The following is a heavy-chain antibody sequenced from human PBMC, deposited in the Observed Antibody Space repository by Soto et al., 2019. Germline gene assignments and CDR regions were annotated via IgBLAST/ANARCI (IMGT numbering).Heavy chain of an antibody. CDR3: VGGYGWLPDY. Sequence: DVQLVESGGVLVQPGGSLRLSCEASGFTFSSLWMNWVRQAPGKGLEWVAIIEQNGGERNYLDSVKGRFTISRDNAKKSVYLQMNSLRAEDTALYYCVGGYGWLPDYWGQGTLVTVSS. V-gene: IGHV3-7*05. D-gene: IGHD6-19*01. CDR1: GFTFSSLW. CDR2: IEQNGGER. J-gene: IGHJ4*02.